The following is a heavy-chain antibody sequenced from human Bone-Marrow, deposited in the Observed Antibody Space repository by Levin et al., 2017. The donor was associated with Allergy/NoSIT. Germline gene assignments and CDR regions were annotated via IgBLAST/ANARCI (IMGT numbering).Heavy chain of an antibody. Sequence: ASVKVSCKASGYIFRRYGISWVRQAPGQGLEWMGWISPYNGNTQNAQKVQGRITMTTDTSTSTAYMELRSLRFDDTAFYYCVKARFPLSPVVTPGDYWGQGTQVIVSS. D-gene: IGHD4-23*01. J-gene: IGHJ4*02. V-gene: IGHV1-18*04. CDR1: GYIFRRYG. CDR2: ISPYNGNT. CDR3: VKARFPLSPVVTPGDY.